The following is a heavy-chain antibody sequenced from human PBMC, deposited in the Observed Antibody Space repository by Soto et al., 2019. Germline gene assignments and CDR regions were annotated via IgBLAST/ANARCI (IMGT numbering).Heavy chain of an antibody. D-gene: IGHD5-12*01. CDR2: ISAYNGKR. CDR3: ARGRIVASIHDAFEI. V-gene: IGHV1-18*01. CDR1: GYPFTSYG. Sequence: QGQLLQSGDEVKTPGASVRVSCRASGYPFTSYGISWVRQAPGQGLEWVAWISAYNGKRDTAQKFQARVTMTLDTSTDTAHMDLRDLTSAHTAVYYCARGRIVASIHDAFEIWGQGTKVTVAS. J-gene: IGHJ3*02.